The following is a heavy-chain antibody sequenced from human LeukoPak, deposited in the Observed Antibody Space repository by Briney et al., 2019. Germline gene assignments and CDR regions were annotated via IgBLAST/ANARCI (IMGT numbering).Heavy chain of an antibody. Sequence: GGSLRLSCAASGFTFRSYGMHWVRQAPGKGLEWVAIIRYDGTNKYYADSVKGRFTISRDNSKNTLYLQMNSLRAEDTAVYYCAKGLDWNYRDAFDIWGQGTMVTVSS. J-gene: IGHJ3*02. CDR3: AKGLDWNYRDAFDI. D-gene: IGHD1-7*01. CDR1: GFTFRSYG. CDR2: IRYDGTNK. V-gene: IGHV3-30*02.